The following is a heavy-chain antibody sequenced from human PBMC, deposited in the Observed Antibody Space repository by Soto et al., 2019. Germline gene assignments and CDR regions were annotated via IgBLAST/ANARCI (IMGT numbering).Heavy chain of an antibody. J-gene: IGHJ6*02. CDR3: ARALVVIPVHKPYYYHGLDV. Sequence: PRLSYPASGFTVSSFAMHWVRQAPGKGLEWVAAISFDGSNAYYADSVQGRFTISRDNSKSTVDLQVNSLRGDDAAVYFCARALVVIPVHKPYYYHGLDVRGLGTTVTVSS. D-gene: IGHD2-2*01. CDR2: ISFDGSNA. V-gene: IGHV3-30-3*01. CDR1: GFTVSSFA.